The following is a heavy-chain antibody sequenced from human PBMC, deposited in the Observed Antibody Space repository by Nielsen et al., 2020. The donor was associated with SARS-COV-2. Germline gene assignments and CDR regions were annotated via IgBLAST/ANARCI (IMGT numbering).Heavy chain of an antibody. CDR3: AREGSGGATGLHYYYGMDV. V-gene: IGHV3-11*04. CDR2: ISSSGSTI. Sequence: GESLKISCAASGFTFSDYYMSWIRQAPGKGLEWVSYISSSGSTIYYADSVKGRFTISRDNAKNSLYLQMNSLRAEDTAVYYCAREGSGGATGLHYYYGMDVWGQGTTVTVSS. J-gene: IGHJ6*02. D-gene: IGHD1-26*01. CDR1: GFTFSDYY.